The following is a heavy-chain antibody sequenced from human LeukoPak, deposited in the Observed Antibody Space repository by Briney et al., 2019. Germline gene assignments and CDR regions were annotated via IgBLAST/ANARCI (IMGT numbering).Heavy chain of an antibody. Sequence: SETLSLTCTVSGGSISSGGYYWSRIRQHPGKGLEWIGYIYYSGSTYYNPSLKSRVTISVDTSKNQFSLKLSSVTAADTAVYYCARGGSSTSPAMGGAFDIWGQGTMVTVSS. D-gene: IGHD2-2*01. J-gene: IGHJ3*02. V-gene: IGHV4-31*03. CDR1: GGSISSGGYY. CDR2: IYYSGST. CDR3: ARGGSSTSPAMGGAFDI.